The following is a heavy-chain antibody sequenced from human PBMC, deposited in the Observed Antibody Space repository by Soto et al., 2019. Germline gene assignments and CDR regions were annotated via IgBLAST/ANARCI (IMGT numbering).Heavy chain of an antibody. CDR1: GFPFSNYE. CDR2: ISNNGAHT. J-gene: IGHJ6*03. CDR3: ARRGYGSRWPNVYMDV. V-gene: IGHV3-64*01. Sequence: EAQLVESGGGLVQPGGSRRLPWAASGFPFSNYEMHWVRQPPGKGRDNVSGISNNGAHTDYAKSVKGRFTISRDNSENTLYLQMGSLRAEDMALYYCARRGYGSRWPNVYMDVWGKGTTVTVSS. D-gene: IGHD6-13*01.